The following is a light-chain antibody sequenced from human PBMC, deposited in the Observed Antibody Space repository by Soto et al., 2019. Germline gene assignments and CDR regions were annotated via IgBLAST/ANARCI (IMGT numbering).Light chain of an antibody. V-gene: IGKV3D-20*02. CDR1: QSVSSSY. CDR2: GAS. CDR3: QQRNVWPPIT. J-gene: IGKJ5*01. Sequence: EIVLTQSPGTLSLSPWERATISDLASQSVSSSYLAWYQQKPGQAPRLLIYGASNRATGIPDRFSGSGSGTDFTLTINNLEPEDFAVYYCQQRNVWPPITFGQGTRLEIK.